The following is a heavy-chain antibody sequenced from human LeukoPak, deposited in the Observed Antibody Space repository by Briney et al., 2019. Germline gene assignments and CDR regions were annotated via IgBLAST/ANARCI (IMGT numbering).Heavy chain of an antibody. V-gene: IGHV3-15*01. D-gene: IGHD3-10*01. J-gene: IGHJ4*02. CDR1: GFTFSNAW. Sequence: GGSLRLSCAASGFTFSNAWMSWVRQAPGKGLEWVGRIKSKTDGGTTDYAAPVKGRITISRDDSKNTLYLQMNSLKTEGTAVYYCTGWVSVGYYYGSGISYWGQGTLVTVSS. CDR2: IKSKTDGGTT. CDR3: TGWVSVGYYYGSGISY.